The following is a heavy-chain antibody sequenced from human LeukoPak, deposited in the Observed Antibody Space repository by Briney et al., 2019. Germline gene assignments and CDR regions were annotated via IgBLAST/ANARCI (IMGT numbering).Heavy chain of an antibody. D-gene: IGHD2-2*01. CDR3: ARDTPGGYCTSTSCYQYYGMDV. J-gene: IGHJ6*04. Sequence: PGGSPRLSCVASGFTFNTYSMNWVRQAPGKGLEWVSSISSTSHYIFYADSVRGRFTISRDNAKSSLYLQMSSLRAEDTAVYYCARDTPGGYCTSTSCYQYYGMDVWGKGTTVTVSS. V-gene: IGHV3-21*01. CDR1: GFTFNTYS. CDR2: ISSTSHYI.